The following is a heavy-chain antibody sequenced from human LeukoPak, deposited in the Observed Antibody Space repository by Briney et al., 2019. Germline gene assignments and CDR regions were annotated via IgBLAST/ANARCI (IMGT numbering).Heavy chain of an antibody. J-gene: IGHJ4*02. D-gene: IGHD4-17*01. CDR2: IYYSGST. V-gene: IGHV4-59*01. Sequence: SETLSLTCTVSGVSISSYYWSWIRQPPGKGLEWIGYIYYSGSTNYNPSLKSRVTISVDTSKNQFSLKLSSVTAADTAVYYCARDLGYGDYSLDYWGQGTLVTVSS. CDR3: ARDLGYGDYSLDY. CDR1: GVSISSYY.